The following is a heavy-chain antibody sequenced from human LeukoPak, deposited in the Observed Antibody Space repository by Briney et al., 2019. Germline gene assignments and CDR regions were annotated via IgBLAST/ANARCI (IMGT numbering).Heavy chain of an antibody. D-gene: IGHD6-19*01. CDR3: AKDSHTSGWYYFDY. V-gene: IGHV3-73*01. J-gene: IGHJ4*02. CDR1: GFTFSGST. Sequence: GGSLRLSCAASGFTFSGSTMHWVRQASGKGLEWVGRIRSKTSSYATAYTTSVKGRFTISRDDSKNTLYLQMNSLRAEDTAVYYCAKDSHTSGWYYFDYWGQGTLVTVSS. CDR2: IRSKTSSYAT.